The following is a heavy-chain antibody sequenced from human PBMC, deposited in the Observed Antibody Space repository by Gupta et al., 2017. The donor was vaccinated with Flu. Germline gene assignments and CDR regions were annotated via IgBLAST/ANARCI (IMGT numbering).Heavy chain of an antibody. J-gene: IGHJ4*02. CDR3: AGGVGYAAFDF. V-gene: IGHV4-39*01. CDR1: GGSISTSNYY. CDR2: IYYSGTT. Sequence: QLQLQGSGPGLVTPSETLSLSCTVSGGSISTSNYYWALIRQPPGKGLEWIGTIYYSGTTYYNPSLRSRATMSLDTSRNQFSLKVRSVTAADTAVDYCAGGVGYAAFDFWGQGSLVTVSS. D-gene: IGHD2-2*01.